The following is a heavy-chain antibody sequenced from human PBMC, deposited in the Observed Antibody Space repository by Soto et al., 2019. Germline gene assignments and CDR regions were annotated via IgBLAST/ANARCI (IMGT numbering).Heavy chain of an antibody. CDR2: ISYDGSNK. J-gene: IGHJ6*02. D-gene: IGHD3-3*01. CDR3: AKEGATYYDFWSGYDYYYYGMDV. V-gene: IGHV3-30*18. Sequence: QVQLVESGGGVVQPGRSLRLSCAASGFTFSSYGMHWVRQAPGKGLEWVAVISYDGSNKYYADSVKGRFTISRDNSKNTMYLQMNSLRAEDTAVYYCAKEGATYYDFWSGYDYYYYGMDVWGQGTTVTVSS. CDR1: GFTFSSYG.